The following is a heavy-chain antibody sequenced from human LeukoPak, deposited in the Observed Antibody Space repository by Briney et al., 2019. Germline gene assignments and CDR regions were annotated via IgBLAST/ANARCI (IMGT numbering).Heavy chain of an antibody. D-gene: IGHD5-12*01. Sequence: PGGSLRLSCAASGFAFSTYSMNWVRQAPGKGLEWVSSVSRSSRFIFYADSVQDRFTISRDDAKDSLFLQMNSLRAEDTAVYYCARVSDAFDYFFDSWGQGTLVTVSS. V-gene: IGHV3-21*01. J-gene: IGHJ4*02. CDR1: GFAFSTYS. CDR2: VSRSSRFI. CDR3: ARVSDAFDYFFDS.